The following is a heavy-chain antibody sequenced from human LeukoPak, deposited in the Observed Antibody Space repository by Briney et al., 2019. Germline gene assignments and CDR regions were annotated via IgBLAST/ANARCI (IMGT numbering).Heavy chain of an antibody. CDR1: RFSFSSYW. Sequence: GGSLRLSCAASRFSFSSYWMSWVRQAPGKGLEWVANIKQDGSDKYYVDSVRGRFTISRDNAKRSLYLQMNSLRAEDTAVYYCGRDGCFWSGYHAFDLWGQGTMVTVSS. V-gene: IGHV3-7*01. J-gene: IGHJ3*01. CDR3: GRDGCFWSGYHAFDL. CDR2: IKQDGSDK. D-gene: IGHD3-3*01.